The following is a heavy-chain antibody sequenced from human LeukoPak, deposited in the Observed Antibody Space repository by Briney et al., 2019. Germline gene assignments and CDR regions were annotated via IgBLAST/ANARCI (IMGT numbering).Heavy chain of an antibody. V-gene: IGHV3-30*04. J-gene: IGHJ4*02. D-gene: IGHD5-18*01. CDR1: GFTFSSYA. Sequence: GSLRLSCAASGFTFSSYAMHWVRQAPGKGLEWVAVISYDGSNKYYADSVKGRFTISRDNSKNTLYLQMNSLRAEDTAVYYCARDSGYSYGYNYWGQGTLVTVSS. CDR2: ISYDGSNK. CDR3: ARDSGYSYGYNY.